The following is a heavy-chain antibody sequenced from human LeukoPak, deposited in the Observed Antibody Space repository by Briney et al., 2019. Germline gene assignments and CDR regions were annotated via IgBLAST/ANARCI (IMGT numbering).Heavy chain of an antibody. Sequence: ASVKVSCKASGYTFTSYDINWVRQATGQGLEWMGWMNPNSGNTGYAQKFQGRVTITRNTSISTAYMELSSLRSEGTAVYYCARVPTVRDITIFGVEGFDYWGQGTLVTVSS. V-gene: IGHV1-8*03. D-gene: IGHD3-3*01. CDR2: MNPNSGNT. CDR3: ARVPTVRDITIFGVEGFDY. CDR1: GYTFTSYD. J-gene: IGHJ4*02.